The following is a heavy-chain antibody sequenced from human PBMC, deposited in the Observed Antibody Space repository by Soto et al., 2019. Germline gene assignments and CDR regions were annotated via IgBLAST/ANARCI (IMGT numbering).Heavy chain of an antibody. CDR3: ARDPYNVLMVNAPNLYGMDV. CDR1: GYTFTSYG. D-gene: IGHD2-8*01. CDR2: ISAYNGNT. J-gene: IGHJ6*02. V-gene: IGHV1-18*01. Sequence: QVQLVQSGAEVKKPGASVKVSCKASGYTFTSYGISWVRQAPGQGLEWMGWISAYNGNTNDAQSLQGRVTMTTDTSTSTAYMELRSLRSDDTAVYYCARDPYNVLMVNAPNLYGMDVWGQGTTVTVSS.